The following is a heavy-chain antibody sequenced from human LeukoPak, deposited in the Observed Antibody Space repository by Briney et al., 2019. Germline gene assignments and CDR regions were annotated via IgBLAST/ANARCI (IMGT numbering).Heavy chain of an antibody. CDR1: GGSFSGYY. CDR2: INHSGST. Sequence: PSETLSLTCAVYGGSFSGYYWSWIRQPPGKGLEWIGEINHSGSTNYNPSLKSRVTISVDTSKNQFPLKLSSVTAADTAVYYCARGYCSGGSCYSSKYYFDYWGQGTLVTVSS. V-gene: IGHV4-34*01. J-gene: IGHJ4*02. CDR3: ARGYCSGGSCYSSKYYFDY. D-gene: IGHD2-15*01.